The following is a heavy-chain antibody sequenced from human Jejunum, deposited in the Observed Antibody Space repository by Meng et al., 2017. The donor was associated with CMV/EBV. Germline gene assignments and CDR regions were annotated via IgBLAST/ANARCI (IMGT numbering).Heavy chain of an antibody. CDR2: IYNSGDTNYKPT. D-gene: IGHD3-10*01. J-gene: IGHJ4*02. Sequence: SWIRQPPGKGLEWIGCIYNSGDTNYKPTNYNPSLQSRVTISVDTSKNQLSLNLDSVTAADTAVYYCARVGEGRNYLVSSEYYSDYWGQGTLVTVSS. CDR3: ARVGEGRNYLVSSEYYSDY. V-gene: IGHV4-59*01.